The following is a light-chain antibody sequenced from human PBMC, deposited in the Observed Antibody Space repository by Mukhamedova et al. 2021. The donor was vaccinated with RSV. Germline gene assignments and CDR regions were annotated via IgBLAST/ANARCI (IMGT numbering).Light chain of an antibody. J-gene: IGKJ1*01. Sequence: QKPGKAPKLLIYKASSLESGVPSRFSGSGSGTEFTLSISSLQADDFATYYCHPDSLYSPFGQCPNVEIK. CDR2: KAS. CDR3: HPDSLYSP. V-gene: IGKV1-5*03.